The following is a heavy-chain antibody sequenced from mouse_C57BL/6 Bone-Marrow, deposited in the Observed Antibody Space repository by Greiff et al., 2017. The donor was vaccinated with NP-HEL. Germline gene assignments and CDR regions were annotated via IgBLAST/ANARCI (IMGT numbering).Heavy chain of an antibody. CDR2: IHPSDSDT. CDR3: AIPITTVVEFDY. CDR1: GYTFTSYW. D-gene: IGHD1-1*01. J-gene: IGHJ2*01. V-gene: IGHV1-74*01. Sequence: QVQLQQSGAELVKPGASVKVSCKASGYTFTSYWMHWVKQRPGQGLEWIGRIHPSDSDTNYNQKFKGKATLTVDKSSSTAYMQLSSLTTEDYAVYYYAIPITTVVEFDYWGQGTTLTVSS.